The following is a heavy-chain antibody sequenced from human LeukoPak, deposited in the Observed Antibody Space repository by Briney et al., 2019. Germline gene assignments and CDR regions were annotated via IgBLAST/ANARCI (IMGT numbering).Heavy chain of an antibody. CDR2: ISSSSSYI. J-gene: IGHJ2*01. D-gene: IGHD3-22*01. CDR3: ARPTPPWGIVVVSNWYFDL. V-gene: IGHV3-21*01. CDR1: GFTFSSYS. Sequence: QAGGSLRLSCAASGFTFSSYSMNWVRQAPGKGLEWVSSISSSSSYIYYADSVKGRFTISRDNAKNSLYLQMNSLRAEDTAVYYCARPTPPWGIVVVSNWYFDLWGRGTLVTVSS.